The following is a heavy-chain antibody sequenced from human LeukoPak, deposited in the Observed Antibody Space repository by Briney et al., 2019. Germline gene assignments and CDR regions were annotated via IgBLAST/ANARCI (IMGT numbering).Heavy chain of an antibody. CDR2: ISSSSSYI. CDR3: ARAGYSSSSRTDY. J-gene: IGHJ4*02. CDR1: GFTFSSYS. Sequence: GGSLRLSCAASGFTFSSYSMNWVRQAPGKGLEWVSSISSSSSYIYYADSVKGRFTISRDNSKNSLYLQMNSLRAEDTAVYYCARAGYSSSSRTDYWGQGTLVTVSS. V-gene: IGHV3-21*01. D-gene: IGHD6-6*01.